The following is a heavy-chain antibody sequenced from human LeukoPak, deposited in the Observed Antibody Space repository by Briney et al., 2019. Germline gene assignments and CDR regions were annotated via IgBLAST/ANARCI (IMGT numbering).Heavy chain of an antibody. CDR3: ARDYDDYVGYFFFDY. CDR2: ISGGGETT. Sequence: PGGSLRLSCAASGFTFNNYAMNWVRQAPGKGLEWVSSISGGGETTYYADSAKGRFTISRDNSQNTLYLQMNSLRAEDTAVYYCARDYDDYVGYFFFDYWGQGTLVTVSS. CDR1: GFTFNNYA. V-gene: IGHV3-23*01. J-gene: IGHJ4*02. D-gene: IGHD4-17*01.